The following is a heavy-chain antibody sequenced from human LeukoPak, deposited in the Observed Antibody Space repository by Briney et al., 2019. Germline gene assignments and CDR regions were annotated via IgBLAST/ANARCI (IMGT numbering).Heavy chain of an antibody. J-gene: IGHJ4*02. Sequence: GESLKISCKGSGYTFTNYWIGWVRQMPGKGLEWMGIIYPGDSDTRYSPSFQGQVTISADKSINTAYLQWSSLKASDTAMYYCARLRDGYNSMIDYWGQGTLVTVSS. CDR2: IYPGDSDT. CDR3: ARLRDGYNSMIDY. V-gene: IGHV5-51*01. CDR1: GYTFTNYW. D-gene: IGHD5-24*01.